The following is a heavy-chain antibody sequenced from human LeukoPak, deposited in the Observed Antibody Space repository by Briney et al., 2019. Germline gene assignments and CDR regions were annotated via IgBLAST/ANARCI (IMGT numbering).Heavy chain of an antibody. CDR1: GGSFSGYY. CDR2: INHSGST. D-gene: IGHD3-10*01. V-gene: IGHV4-34*01. Sequence: PSDTLSLTCAVYGGSFSGYYWSWIRQPPGKGLEWIGEINHSGSTNYNPSLKSRVTISVDTSKNQFSLKLSSVTAADTAVYYCARAINVGAFDIWGQGTMVTVSS. CDR3: ARAINVGAFDI. J-gene: IGHJ3*02.